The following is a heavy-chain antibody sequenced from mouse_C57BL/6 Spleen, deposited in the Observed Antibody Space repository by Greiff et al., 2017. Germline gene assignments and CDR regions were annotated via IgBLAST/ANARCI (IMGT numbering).Heavy chain of an antibody. D-gene: IGHD1-1*01. CDR3: TRTTVVGYFDV. CDR2: IDPATGGT. CDR1: GYTFTDYE. Sequence: LVESGAELVRPGASVTLSCKASGYTFTDYEMHWVKQTPVHGLEWIGAIDPATGGTAYNQKFKGKAILTADKSSSTAYMELRSLTSEDSAVYYCTRTTVVGYFDVWGTGTTVTVSS. V-gene: IGHV1-15*01. J-gene: IGHJ1*03.